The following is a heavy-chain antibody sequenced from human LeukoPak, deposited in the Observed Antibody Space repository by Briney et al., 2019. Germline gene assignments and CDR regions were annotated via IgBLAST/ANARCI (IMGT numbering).Heavy chain of an antibody. CDR3: ARDSRERGEGAFDI. CDR2: INTNTGNP. D-gene: IGHD1-26*01. Sequence: GASVKVSCKASGYTFTSYAMNWVRQAPGQGLEWMGWINTNTGNPTYAQGFTGRFVFSLDTSVSTAYLQISSPKAEDTAVYYCARDSRERGEGAFDIWGQGTTVTVSS. V-gene: IGHV7-4-1*02. J-gene: IGHJ3*02. CDR1: GYTFTSYA.